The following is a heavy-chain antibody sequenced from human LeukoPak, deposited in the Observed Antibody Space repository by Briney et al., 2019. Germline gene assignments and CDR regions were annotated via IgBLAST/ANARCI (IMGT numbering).Heavy chain of an antibody. V-gene: IGHV3-23*01. CDR2: ISGSGGST. Sequence: GGSLRLSCAASGFTFSSHAMSWVRQAPGKGLEWVSAISGSGGSTYYADSVKGRFTISRDNSKNTLYLQMNSLRAEDTAVYYCAKDWGRGYEESNWYFDLWGRGTLVTVSS. D-gene: IGHD5-12*01. CDR3: AKDWGRGYEESNWYFDL. J-gene: IGHJ2*01. CDR1: GFTFSSHA.